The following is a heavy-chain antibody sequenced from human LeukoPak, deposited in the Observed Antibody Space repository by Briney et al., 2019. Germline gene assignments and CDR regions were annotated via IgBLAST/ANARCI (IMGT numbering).Heavy chain of an antibody. J-gene: IGHJ5*02. Sequence: GGSLRLSCAAPGFTFSSYGMHWVRQAPGKGLEWVAVISYDGSNKYYADSVKGRFTISRDNSKNTLYLQMNSLRAEDTAVYYCAKQGFGESLFDPWGQGTLVTVSS. D-gene: IGHD3-10*01. CDR1: GFTFSSYG. CDR3: AKQGFGESLFDP. CDR2: ISYDGSNK. V-gene: IGHV3-30*18.